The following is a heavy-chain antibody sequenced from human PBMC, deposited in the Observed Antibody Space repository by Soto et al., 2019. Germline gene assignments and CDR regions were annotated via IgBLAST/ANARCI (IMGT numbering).Heavy chain of an antibody. CDR2: INAGNGNT. V-gene: IGHV1-3*01. CDR3: ASVRYGGNWNDAFDI. J-gene: IGHJ3*02. CDR1: GYTFTSYA. Sequence: GASVKVSCKASGYTFTSYAMHWVRQSPGQRLEWMGWINAGNGNTKYSQKFQGRVTITRDTSASTAYMELSSLRSEDRAVYYCASVRYGGNWNDAFDIWGQGTMVTVSS. D-gene: IGHD1-20*01.